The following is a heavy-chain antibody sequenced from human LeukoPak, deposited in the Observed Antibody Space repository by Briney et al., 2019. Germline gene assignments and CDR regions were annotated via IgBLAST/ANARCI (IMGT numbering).Heavy chain of an antibody. CDR1: GGSISSYY. V-gene: IGHV4-59*12. J-gene: IGHJ6*03. CDR2: IYYSGST. D-gene: IGHD5-18*01. Sequence: PSETLSLTCTVSGGSISSYYWSWIRQPPGKGLEWIGYIYYSGSTYYNPSLKSRVTISVDTSKNQFSLKLSSVAAADTAVYYCARVAVTHYYYYYYIDVWGKGNTVTVSS. CDR3: ARVAVTHYYYYYYIDV.